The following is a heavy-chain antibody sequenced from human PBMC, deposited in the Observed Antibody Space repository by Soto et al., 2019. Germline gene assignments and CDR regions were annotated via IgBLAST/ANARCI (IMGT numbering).Heavy chain of an antibody. Sequence: SETLSLTCAVSSGSISSSNWWSWVRQPPGKGLEWIGEIYHSGSTNYNPSLKSRVTISVDKSKNQFSLKLSSVTAADTAVYYCAREIYDILTGNAFDIWGQGTMVTVSS. D-gene: IGHD3-9*01. CDR3: AREIYDILTGNAFDI. V-gene: IGHV4-4*02. J-gene: IGHJ3*02. CDR1: SGSISSSNW. CDR2: IYHSGST.